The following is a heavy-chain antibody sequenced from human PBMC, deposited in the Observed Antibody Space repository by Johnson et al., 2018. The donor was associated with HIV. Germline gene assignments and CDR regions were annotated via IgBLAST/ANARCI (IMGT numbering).Heavy chain of an antibody. CDR3: ARDGRDLVTRGSFDV. CDR1: GITVGTNY. CDR2: IFSVGDV. V-gene: IGHV3-66*02. Sequence: VLLVESGGGLVQPGGSLRLSCAASGITVGTNYMSWVRQAPGKGLEWVSVIFSVGDVYYADSVKGRFTISRDHSKNMVYLQMNSLRPEDTAVYYCARDGRDLVTRGSFDVWGQGTVVTVSS. J-gene: IGHJ3*01. D-gene: IGHD3-9*01.